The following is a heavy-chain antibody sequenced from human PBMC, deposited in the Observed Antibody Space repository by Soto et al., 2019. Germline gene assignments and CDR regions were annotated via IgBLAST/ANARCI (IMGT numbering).Heavy chain of an antibody. J-gene: IGHJ4*02. V-gene: IGHV1-69*12. Sequence: VQLVQSGAEVKKPGSSVKVSCKTSGDTFGTFAINWIRQAPGRGLEWLGGGVPVFGTPNYAPDFQGRVTIPADEYANTSFMEVIILRSDDAAIYYCATTSRGYTAFFEFWGLGTLVIVSS. CDR2: GVPVFGTP. CDR3: ATTSRGYTAFFEF. CDR1: GDTFGTFA. D-gene: IGHD5-12*01.